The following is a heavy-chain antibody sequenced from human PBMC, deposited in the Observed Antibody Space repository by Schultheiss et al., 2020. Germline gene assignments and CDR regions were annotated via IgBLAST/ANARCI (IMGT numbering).Heavy chain of an antibody. CDR3: AHRHLRGNYYGMDV. J-gene: IGHJ6*02. CDR1: GFSLSTSGMC. CDR2: IDWDDDK. Sequence: SGPTLVKPTQTLTLTCTFSGFSLSTSGMCVSWIRQPPGKALEWLALIDWDDDKRYSPSLKSRLTITKDTSKNQVVLTMTNMDPVDTATYYCAHRHLRGNYYGMDVWGQVTTVNVS. V-gene: IGHV2-5*08. D-gene: IGHD3-3*01.